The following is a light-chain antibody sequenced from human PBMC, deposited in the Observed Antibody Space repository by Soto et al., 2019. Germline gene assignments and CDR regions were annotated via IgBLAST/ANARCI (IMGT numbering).Light chain of an antibody. V-gene: IGKV3-20*01. CDR3: QQYGRSPWT. CDR2: GAS. CDR1: QSVSSSY. Sequence: EIVLTQSPGHLSLSPGERATLSCRASQSVSSSYLAWYQQKPGQAPRLLIYGASSRATGIPDRFSGSGSGTDFTLTISRLEPEDFAVYYCQQYGRSPWTFGQGTKVEIK. J-gene: IGKJ1*01.